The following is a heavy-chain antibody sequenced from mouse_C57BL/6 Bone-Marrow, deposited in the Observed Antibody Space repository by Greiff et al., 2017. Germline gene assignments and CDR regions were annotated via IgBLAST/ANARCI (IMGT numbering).Heavy chain of an antibody. J-gene: IGHJ1*03. D-gene: IGHD4-1*01. CDR2: IRLKSDNYAT. CDR1: GFTFSNYW. Sequence: EVKVVESGGGLVQPGGSMKLSCVASGFTFSNYWMNWVRQSPEKGLEWVAQIRLKSDNYATHYAESVKGRFTISRDDSKSSVYLQMNNLRAEDTGIYYCTAELGHWYFDVWGTGTTVTVSS. CDR3: TAELGHWYFDV. V-gene: IGHV6-3*01.